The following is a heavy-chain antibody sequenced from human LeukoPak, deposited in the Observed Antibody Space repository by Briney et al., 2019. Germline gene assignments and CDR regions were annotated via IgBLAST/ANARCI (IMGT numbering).Heavy chain of an antibody. D-gene: IGHD5-24*01. CDR1: GYTFTGYY. CDR2: INPNSGGT. Sequence: ASVKVSCKASGYTFTGYYMHWVRQAPGQGLEWMGWINPNSGGTNYAQKFHGRVTMTRDTSISTAYMELSRLRSDDTAVYYCARAEITGYYYYYYMDVWGKGTTVTVSS. CDR3: ARAEITGYYYYYYMDV. V-gene: IGHV1-2*02. J-gene: IGHJ6*03.